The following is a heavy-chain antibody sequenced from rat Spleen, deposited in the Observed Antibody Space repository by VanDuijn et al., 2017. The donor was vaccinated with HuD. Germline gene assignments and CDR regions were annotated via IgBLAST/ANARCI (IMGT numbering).Heavy chain of an antibody. Sequence: EVQLVESGGGLVQPGRSMKLSCAASGFTFSNFDMAWVRQTPTKGLEWVASINFDGSGIYYPDSVKGRFTISRDNAENAVYLQMNSLRSEDTATYYCARDRDGGYAFAYWGQGTLVAVSS. D-gene: IGHD1-11*01. CDR3: ARDRDGGYAFAY. CDR2: INFDGSGI. J-gene: IGHJ3*01. V-gene: IGHV5-22*01. CDR1: GFTFSNFD.